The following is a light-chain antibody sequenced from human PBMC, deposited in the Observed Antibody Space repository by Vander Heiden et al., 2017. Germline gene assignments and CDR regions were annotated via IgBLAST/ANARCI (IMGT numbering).Light chain of an antibody. CDR2: DNN. CDR1: SSNLENNY. V-gene: IGLV1-51*01. CDR3: VTWDTSLSTLV. J-gene: IGLJ1*01. Sequence: QSVLTQPPSVSAAQGQKVTISCPGSSSNLENNYVCWYLQLPGTAPKLLIYDNNKRPSGIPDRFSASKSGTSATLGITGLQTGDEADYYCVTWDTSLSTLVFGPGTKVTVL.